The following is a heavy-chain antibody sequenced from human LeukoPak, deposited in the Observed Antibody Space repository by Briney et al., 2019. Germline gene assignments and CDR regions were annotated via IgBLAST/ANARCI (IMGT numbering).Heavy chain of an antibody. Sequence: GGSLRLSCAASGFIVRNNYMNWLRQAPGKGLEWVSVIYSGGSTYYADSVKGRFTTSRDNSKNTLYLQMNSLRAEDTAVYYCAKDQRSIAVAGYFDYWGQGTLVTVSS. CDR3: AKDQRSIAVAGYFDY. J-gene: IGHJ4*02. CDR2: IYSGGST. D-gene: IGHD6-19*01. V-gene: IGHV3-53*01. CDR1: GFIVRNNY.